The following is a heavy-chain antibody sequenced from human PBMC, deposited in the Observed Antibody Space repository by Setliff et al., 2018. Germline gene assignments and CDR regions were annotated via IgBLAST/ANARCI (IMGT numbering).Heavy chain of an antibody. CDR2: IYYSGST. CDR1: GGSISSYY. J-gene: IGHJ3*02. CDR3: ARGGNDYKWGAFDI. Sequence: SETLSLTCTVSGGSISSYYWSWIRQPPGKGLEWIGYIYYSGSTNYNTSRKSRVTISVDTSKNQFSLKLSSVTAADTAVYYCARGGNDYKWGAFDIWGQGTMVTVS. D-gene: IGHD4-4*01. V-gene: IGHV4-59*01.